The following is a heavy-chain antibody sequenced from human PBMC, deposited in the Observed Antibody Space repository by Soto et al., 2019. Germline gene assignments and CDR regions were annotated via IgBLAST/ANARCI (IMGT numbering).Heavy chain of an antibody. CDR2: ISAYNGNT. CDR1: GYTCTSYV. CDR3: ASWYYGSGSYYDSDY. V-gene: IGHV1-18*01. J-gene: IGHJ4*01. Sequence: ASVKVSCKASGYTCTSYVITWVRQAPGQGLEWMGWISAYNGNTNYVQKFQGRVTMTTDTSTSTAYMELRSLRSDDTAVYYCASWYYGSGSYYDSDYWGHGTLVTVSS. D-gene: IGHD3-10*01.